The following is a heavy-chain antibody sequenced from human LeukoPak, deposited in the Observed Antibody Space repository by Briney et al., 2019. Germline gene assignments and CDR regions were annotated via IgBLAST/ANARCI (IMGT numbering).Heavy chain of an antibody. CDR2: INHSGST. V-gene: IGHV4-34*01. J-gene: IGHJ4*02. Sequence: SETLSLTCAVYGGSFSGYYWSWIRQPPGKGLEWIGEINHSGSTNYNPSLKSRVTISVDTSKNQFSLKLSSVTAADTAVYYCARGTVAITNFDYWGQGTLVTVSS. CDR1: GGSFSGYY. CDR3: ARGTVAITNFDY. D-gene: IGHD1-20*01.